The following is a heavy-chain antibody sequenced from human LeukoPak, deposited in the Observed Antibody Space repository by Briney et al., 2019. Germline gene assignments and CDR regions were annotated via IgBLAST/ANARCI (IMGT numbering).Heavy chain of an antibody. Sequence: SETLSLTCTVSGGSISSYYWSWIRQPPGKGLEWIGYIYYSGSTNYNPSLKSRVAISVDTSKNQFSLKLSSVTAADTAVYYCAGQGGYSGYDIVYWGQGTLVTVSS. D-gene: IGHD5-12*01. V-gene: IGHV4-59*08. CDR2: IYYSGST. CDR1: GGSISSYY. J-gene: IGHJ4*02. CDR3: AGQGGYSGYDIVY.